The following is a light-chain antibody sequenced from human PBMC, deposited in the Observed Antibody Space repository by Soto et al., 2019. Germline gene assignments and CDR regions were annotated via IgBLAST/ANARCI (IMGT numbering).Light chain of an antibody. CDR3: QNYSSAPRT. CDR1: QDIRNY. Sequence: DIQMTQSPSSLSASVGDRVTIACRASQDIRNYLAWYQQKPGKVPKLLIYVASTLQLGVPSRFSGSGSGTDFTLTISSLQPEDVATYYCQNYSSAPRTFGQGTKVDIK. CDR2: VAS. J-gene: IGKJ1*01. V-gene: IGKV1-27*01.